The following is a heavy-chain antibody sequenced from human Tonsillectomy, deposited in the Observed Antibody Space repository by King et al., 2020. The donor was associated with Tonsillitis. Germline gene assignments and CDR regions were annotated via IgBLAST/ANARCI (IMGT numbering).Heavy chain of an antibody. CDR1: GGSISSYY. Sequence: QLQESGPGLVKPSETLSLTCTVSGGSISSYYWSWIRQPPGKGLEWMGYIYYSGSTNYNPSLKSRVTISVDTSKNQFSLKLRPVTAADTAGYYCAGRHIAEGFDYWGQGTLVTVSS. V-gene: IGHV4-59*01. CDR3: AGRHIAEGFDY. CDR2: IYYSGST. D-gene: IGHD2-21*01. J-gene: IGHJ4*02.